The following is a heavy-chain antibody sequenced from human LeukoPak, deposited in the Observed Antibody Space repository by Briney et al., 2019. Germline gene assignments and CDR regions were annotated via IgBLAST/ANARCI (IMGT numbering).Heavy chain of an antibody. CDR1: GGSISSDNW. CDR3: ARGRLTSGYYRGFDY. Sequence: SETLSLTCAVSGGSISSDNWWSWIRQPPGQGLEWIGYIYYSGSTNYNPSLKSRVTISVDTSKNQFSLKLSSVTAADTAVYYCARGRLTSGYYRGFDYWGQGTLVTVSS. D-gene: IGHD3-22*01. CDR2: IYYSGST. J-gene: IGHJ4*02. V-gene: IGHV4-61*01.